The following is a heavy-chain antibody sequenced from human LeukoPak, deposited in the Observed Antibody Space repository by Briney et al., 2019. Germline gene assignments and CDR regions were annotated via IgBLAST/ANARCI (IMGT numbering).Heavy chain of an antibody. V-gene: IGHV3-30*02. J-gene: IGHJ6*03. CDR3: AKDGVSYNWNYGFYYYYYYMDV. CDR1: GFTFSSFG. D-gene: IGHD1-7*01. Sequence: GSLRLSCAASGFTFSSFGMHWVRQAPGKGLEWVAFIRYDGSNKYYADSLKGRFPISRDNSKNTLYLQKNSLRAEDTAVYYCAKDGVSYNWNYGFYYYYYYMDVWGKGTTVTVSS. CDR2: IRYDGSNK.